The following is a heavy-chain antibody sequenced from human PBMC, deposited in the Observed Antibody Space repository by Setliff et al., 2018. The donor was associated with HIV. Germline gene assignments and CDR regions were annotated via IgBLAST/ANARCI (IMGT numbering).Heavy chain of an antibody. V-gene: IGHV4-39*01. CDR3: ARHVEYYYYYMDV. J-gene: IGHJ6*03. CDR1: GGSISSSTYY. D-gene: IGHD1-1*01. Sequence: SETLSLTCAVSGGSISSSTYYWAWIRQPPGKGLEWIATMYYRGSTFYNPSLKSRVTTCVDTSKNQFSLRLSSVTAADTAVYYCARHVEYYYYYMDVWGKGTTVTVSS. CDR2: MYYRGST.